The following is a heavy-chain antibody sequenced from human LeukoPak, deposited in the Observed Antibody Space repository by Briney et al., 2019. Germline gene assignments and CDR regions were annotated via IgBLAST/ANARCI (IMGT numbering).Heavy chain of an antibody. CDR1: GGSFSGYY. V-gene: IGHV4-34*01. D-gene: IGHD1-1*01. CDR2: INHSGST. CDR3: ARGRSWNGSFDY. Sequence: SETLSLTCAAYGGSFSGYYWSWIRQPPGKGLEWIGEINHSGSTNYNPSLKSRVTISVDTSKNQFSLKLSSVTAADTAVYYCARGRSWNGSFDYWGQGTLVTVSS. J-gene: IGHJ4*02.